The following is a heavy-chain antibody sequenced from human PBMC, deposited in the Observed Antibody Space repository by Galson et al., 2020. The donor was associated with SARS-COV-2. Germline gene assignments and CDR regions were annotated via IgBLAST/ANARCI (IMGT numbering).Heavy chain of an antibody. D-gene: IGHD3-16*01. CDR1: PGFISSSSYY. CDR2: IYFTGRT. CDR3: ARKTSTYDY. J-gene: IGHJ4*02. Sequence: SETLSLTCSVSPGFISSSSYYWGWIRQTPGKGLEWIGSIYFTGRTFYNPSLESRVTISIDTSKNQFSLRLSSVTAADSAVYFCARKTSTYDYWGQGTLVTVSS. V-gene: IGHV4-39*07.